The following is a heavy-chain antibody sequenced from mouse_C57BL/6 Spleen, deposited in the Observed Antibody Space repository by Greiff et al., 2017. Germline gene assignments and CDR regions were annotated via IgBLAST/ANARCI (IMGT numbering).Heavy chain of an antibody. CDR2: INPGSGGT. Sequence: QVQLQQSGAELVRPGTSVKVSCKASGYAFTNYLIEWVKQRPGQGLEWIGVINPGSGGTNYNEKFKGKATLTADKSSSTAYMQLSSLTSEDSAVYFCARGSGTYAMDYWGQGTSVTVSS. D-gene: IGHD3-2*02. J-gene: IGHJ4*01. V-gene: IGHV1-54*01. CDR3: ARGSGTYAMDY. CDR1: GYAFTNYL.